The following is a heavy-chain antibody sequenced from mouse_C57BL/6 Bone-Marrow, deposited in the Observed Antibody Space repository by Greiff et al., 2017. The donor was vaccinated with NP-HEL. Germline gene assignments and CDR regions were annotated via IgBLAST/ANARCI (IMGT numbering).Heavy chain of an antibody. V-gene: IGHV14-4*01. CDR1: GFNIKDDY. J-gene: IGHJ3*01. Sequence: VQLKQSGAELVRPGASVKLSCTASGFNIKDDYMHWVKQRPEQGLEWIGWIDPENGDTEYDSKFQGKATITADPSSNTAYLQLSSLTSEDTAVYYCTTNWAFAYWGQGTLVTVSA. CDR2: IDPENGDT. CDR3: TTNWAFAY. D-gene: IGHD4-1*01.